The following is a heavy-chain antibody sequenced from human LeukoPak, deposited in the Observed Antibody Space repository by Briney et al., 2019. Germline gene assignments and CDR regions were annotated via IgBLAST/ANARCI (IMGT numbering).Heavy chain of an antibody. CDR3: ARGYSSSWYYFDY. Sequence: SETLSLTGTVSGGSISNYYWSWIRQPPGKGLEWIGYIHYSGSTNYNPSLKSRSTISVDTSKSQFSLQLSSVTAADTAVYYCARGYSSSWYYFDYWGQGTLVTVSS. CDR1: GGSISNYY. CDR2: IHYSGST. D-gene: IGHD6-13*01. V-gene: IGHV4-59*08. J-gene: IGHJ4*02.